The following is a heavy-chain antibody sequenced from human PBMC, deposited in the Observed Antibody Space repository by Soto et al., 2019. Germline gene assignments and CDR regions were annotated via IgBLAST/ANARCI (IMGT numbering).Heavy chain of an antibody. CDR2: VSHDGRNT. J-gene: IGHJ4*02. CDR3: AKGGRKWLVTSDFNY. V-gene: IGHV3-30*18. D-gene: IGHD6-19*01. Sequence: VQLVESGGGVVQPGRSLRLSCAASGFTFSDYAMHWVRQAPGKGLEWVAVVSHDGRNTHYADSVKGRFTISRDSSKKTVSLEMTSLRAEATAVYYCAKGGRKWLVTSDFNYWGQGALVTVSS. CDR1: GFTFSDYA.